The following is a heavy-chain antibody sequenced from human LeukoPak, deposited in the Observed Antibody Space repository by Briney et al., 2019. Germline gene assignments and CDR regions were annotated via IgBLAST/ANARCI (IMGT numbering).Heavy chain of an antibody. CDR2: IIPIFGTA. J-gene: IGHJ4*02. V-gene: IGHV1-69*01. CDR3: ARGRGYDILTGYYIIGQTFDY. CDR1: GGTFSSYA. Sequence: SVKVSCKASGGTFSSYAISWVRQAPGQGLEWMGGIIPIFGTANYAQKFQGRVTITADESTSTAYTELSSLRSEDTAVYYCARGRGYDILTGYYIIGQTFDYWGQGTLVTVSS. D-gene: IGHD3-9*01.